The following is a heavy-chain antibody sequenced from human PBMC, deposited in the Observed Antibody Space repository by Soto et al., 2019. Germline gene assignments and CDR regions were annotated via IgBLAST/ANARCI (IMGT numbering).Heavy chain of an antibody. D-gene: IGHD3-10*01. Sequence: ASAKVSCKASGYTFTNFGISWVRKAPGQGLEWIGWISAYNGNTNYAQKLQGRVTMTTDTSTSTAYMELRSLRSDDTAVYYCARASHTMVRGVITTTLYGMDVWGQGTTVTVSS. CDR3: ARASHTMVRGVITTTLYGMDV. V-gene: IGHV1-18*01. J-gene: IGHJ6*02. CDR1: GYTFTNFG. CDR2: ISAYNGNT.